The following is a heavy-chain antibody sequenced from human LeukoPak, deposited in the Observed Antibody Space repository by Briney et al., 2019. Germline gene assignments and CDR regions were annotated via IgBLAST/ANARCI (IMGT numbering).Heavy chain of an antibody. CDR3: ATKSTYYYDSSGYATLEVFDY. Sequence: ASETLSLTCTVSGYSISSGYYWGWIRQPPGKGLEWIGSIYHSGSTYYNPSLKSRVTISVDTSQNQFSLKLSSVTAADTAVYYCATKSTYYYDSSGYATLEVFDYWGQGTLVTVSS. CDR2: IYHSGST. CDR1: GYSISSGYY. D-gene: IGHD3-22*01. V-gene: IGHV4-38-2*02. J-gene: IGHJ4*02.